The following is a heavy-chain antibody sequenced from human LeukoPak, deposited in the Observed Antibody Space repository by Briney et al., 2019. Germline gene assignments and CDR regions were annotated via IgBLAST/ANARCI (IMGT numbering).Heavy chain of an antibody. J-gene: IGHJ3*02. Sequence: GGSLRLSCAASGFTFSSYAMSWVRQAPRKGLEWVSSISSSSSYIYYADSVRGRFTISRDNAKNSLYLQMNSLRAEDTAVYYCARDGVVVVPADDAFDIWGQGTMVTVSS. CDR1: GFTFSSYA. V-gene: IGHV3-21*01. D-gene: IGHD2-2*01. CDR2: ISSSSSYI. CDR3: ARDGVVVVPADDAFDI.